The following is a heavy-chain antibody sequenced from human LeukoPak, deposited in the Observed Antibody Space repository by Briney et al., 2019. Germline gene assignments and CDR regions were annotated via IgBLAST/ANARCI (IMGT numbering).Heavy chain of an antibody. V-gene: IGHV4-34*01. CDR3: ARGTHSSGWYRYNWFDP. J-gene: IGHJ5*02. CDR2: INHSGST. Sequence: SETLSLTCAVYGGSFSGYYWSWIRQPPGKGLEWIGEINHSGSTNYNPPLKSRVTISVDTSKNQFSLKLSSVTAADTAVYYCARGTHSSGWYRYNWFDPWGQGTLVTVSS. D-gene: IGHD6-19*01. CDR1: GGSFSGYY.